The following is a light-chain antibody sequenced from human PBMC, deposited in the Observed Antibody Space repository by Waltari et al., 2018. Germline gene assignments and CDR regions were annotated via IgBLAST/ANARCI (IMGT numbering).Light chain of an antibody. CDR3: QMWDSGSDQGV. V-gene: IGLV3-21*02. CDR2: DDD. J-gene: IGLJ3*02. CDR1: KFRKKG. Sequence: SYVLSQSPSVSVAPGQTARITCGGNKFRKKGMLWYQQKPGQAPLLVIYDDDYRPSGIPERFSGSNSGNLATLIITRVEAGDEADYYCQMWDSGSDQGVFGGGTKLTVL.